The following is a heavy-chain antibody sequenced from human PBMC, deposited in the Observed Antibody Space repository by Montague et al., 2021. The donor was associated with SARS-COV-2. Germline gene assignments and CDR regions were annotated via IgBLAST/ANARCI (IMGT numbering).Heavy chain of an antibody. Sequence: SETLSLTCIVSGYSLSSGSYCGWVRPPPGKGLEWLGFIDYSGSTYYHPSLKTRVTMSLDTSNNHFSLKLTSVTAAATALYYCARDITLGMDVWGRGTMVTVSS. CDR2: IDYSGST. J-gene: IGHJ6*02. V-gene: IGHV4-38-2*02. CDR1: GYSLSSGSY. CDR3: ARDITLGMDV.